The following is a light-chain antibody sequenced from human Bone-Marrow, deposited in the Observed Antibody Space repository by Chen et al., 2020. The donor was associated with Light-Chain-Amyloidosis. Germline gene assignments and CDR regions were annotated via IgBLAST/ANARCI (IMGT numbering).Light chain of an antibody. CDR2: DVS. V-gene: IGLV2-14*01. Sequence: QSALTQPASVSGSPGQSITISGTGTSSDIGDYNYVAWYQQHPGKAPKLMIYDVSNRPSGVSDSFSGSKSGVTASLTLSWLQAEDEADYFCSSYTSSSTRMFGGGTKLPVL. CDR3: SSYTSSSTRM. J-gene: IGLJ3*02. CDR1: SSDIGDYNY.